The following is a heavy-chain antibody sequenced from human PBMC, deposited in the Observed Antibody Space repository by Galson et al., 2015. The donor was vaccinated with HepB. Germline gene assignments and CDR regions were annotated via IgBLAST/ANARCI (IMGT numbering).Heavy chain of an antibody. CDR2: IRQVGGEI. D-gene: IGHD3-10*01. CDR1: GFTFSSFC. J-gene: IGHJ4*02. Sequence: LRLSCAASGFTFSSFCMSWVRQAPGKGLEWVGNIRQVGGEIFYVDSVKGRFTISRDNAKNTVYLQMDSLRAEDTAVYYCARGRSFGSGNYHTFDFWGQGALVTVSS. CDR3: ARGRSFGSGNYHTFDF. V-gene: IGHV3-7*01.